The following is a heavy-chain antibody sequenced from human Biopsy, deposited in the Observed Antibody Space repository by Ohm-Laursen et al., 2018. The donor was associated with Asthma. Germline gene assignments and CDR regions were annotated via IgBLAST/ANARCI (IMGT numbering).Heavy chain of an antibody. D-gene: IGHD6-19*01. J-gene: IGHJ4*02. V-gene: IGHV3-30*03. CDR2: ISYDGSNK. CDR3: SREEPTSGWYQGSILR. CDR1: GFTFSSFG. Sequence: SLRLSCAASGFTFSSFGMHWVRQAPGKGLEWVACISYDGSNKYYADSVKGRSTISRDNSKNTLYLQMNSLRAEDTAVYYCSREEPTSGWYQGSILRWGQGTLATVSS.